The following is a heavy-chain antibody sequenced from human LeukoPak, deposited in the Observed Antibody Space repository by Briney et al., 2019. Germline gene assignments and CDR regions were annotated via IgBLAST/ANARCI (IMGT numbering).Heavy chain of an antibody. CDR2: IYYSGST. J-gene: IGHJ4*02. D-gene: IGHD5-24*01. V-gene: IGHV4-39*07. CDR3: ASAIEMATIWYFDY. Sequence: KTSETLSLTCTVSGGSISSSSYYWGWIRQPPGKGLEWIGSIYYSGSTYYNPSLKSRVTISVDTSKNQFSLKLSSVTAADTAVYYCASAIEMATIWYFDYWGQGTLVTVSS. CDR1: GGSISSSSYY.